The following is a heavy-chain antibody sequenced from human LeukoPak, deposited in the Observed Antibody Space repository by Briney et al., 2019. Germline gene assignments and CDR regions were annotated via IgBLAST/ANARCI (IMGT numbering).Heavy chain of an antibody. V-gene: IGHV4-39*01. CDR2: IYYSGTT. CDR1: GDSSSRSGYY. J-gene: IGHJ4*02. Sequence: SETLSLTCTVSGDSSSRSGYYWGWIRQPPGKGLEWIGSIYYSGTTYYNPSLKSRVTISVDTSKNQFSLKLSSVTAADTAVYYCARHPGLATGFGYWGQGTLVTVSS. D-gene: IGHD1-14*01. CDR3: ARHPGLATGFGY.